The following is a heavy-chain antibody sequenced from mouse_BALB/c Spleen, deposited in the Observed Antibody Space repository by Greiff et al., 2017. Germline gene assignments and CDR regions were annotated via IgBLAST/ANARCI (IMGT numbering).Heavy chain of an antibody. D-gene: IGHD2-4*01. V-gene: IGHV1S137*01. J-gene: IGHJ3*01. CDR1: GYTFTDYA. Sequence: QVQLQQSGAELVRPGVSVKISCKGSGYTFTDYAMHWVKQSHAKSLEWIGVISTYYGDASYNQKFKGKATMTVDKSSSTAYMELARLTSEDSAIYYCAREGDYDASRFAYWGQGTLGTVSA. CDR3: AREGDYDASRFAY. CDR2: ISTYYGDA.